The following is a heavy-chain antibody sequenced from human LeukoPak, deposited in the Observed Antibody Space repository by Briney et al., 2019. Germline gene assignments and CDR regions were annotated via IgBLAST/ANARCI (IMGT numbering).Heavy chain of an antibody. V-gene: IGHV4-31*03. J-gene: IGHJ4*02. CDR3: ARSFGVVLAATHGGPLHY. CDR2: MFYSGST. D-gene: IGHD2-15*01. Sequence: SETLSLTCTVSGGSISSGGYYWGWIRQHPGRGLEGFVYMFYSGSTYYNPSLKRRFTISVQTAKNTFSLKLRAVTAAETAVYYCARSFGVVLAATHGGPLHYWVQGTLVTVSS. CDR1: GGSISSGGYY.